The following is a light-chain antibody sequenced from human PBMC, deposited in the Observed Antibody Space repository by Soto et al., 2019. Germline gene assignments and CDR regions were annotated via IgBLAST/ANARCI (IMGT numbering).Light chain of an antibody. CDR2: EGT. Sequence: QSALTQPASVSGSPGQSITISCTGTSSDVGNYNRVSWYQHHPGKAPKLMIYEGTKRPSGVSYRFSGSKSGNTAPLTISGLQAEDEADYYCWSYAGTYMVFGGGTQLTVL. J-gene: IGLJ2*01. V-gene: IGLV2-23*01. CDR3: WSYAGTYMV. CDR1: SSDVGNYNR.